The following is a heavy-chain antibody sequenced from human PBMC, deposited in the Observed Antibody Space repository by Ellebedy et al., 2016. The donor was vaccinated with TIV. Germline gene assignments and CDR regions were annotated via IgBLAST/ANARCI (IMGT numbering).Heavy chain of an antibody. V-gene: IGHV4-39*07. CDR3: ARGEDYDILTGYQGAFDI. D-gene: IGHD3-9*01. Sequence: SETLSLXCTVSGGSISSSSYYWGWIRQPPGKGLEWIGSIYYSGSTYYNPSLKSRVTISVDTSKNQFSLKLSSVTAADTAVYYCARGEDYDILTGYQGAFDIWGQGTMVTVSS. CDR1: GGSISSSSYY. J-gene: IGHJ3*02. CDR2: IYYSGST.